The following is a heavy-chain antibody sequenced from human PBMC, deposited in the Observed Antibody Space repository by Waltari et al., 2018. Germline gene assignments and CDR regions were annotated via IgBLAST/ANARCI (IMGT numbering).Heavy chain of an antibody. CDR1: GFTFSSYW. CDR2: KKQDGSEK. Sequence: EVQLVESGGGLVQPGGSLRLSCAASGFTFSSYWMSWVRQAPGKGLEWVANKKQDGSEKYYVDSVKGRFTISRDNAKNSLYLQMNSLRAEDTAVYYGARDPELELRYFDYWGQGTLVTVSS. D-gene: IGHD1-7*01. J-gene: IGHJ4*02. V-gene: IGHV3-7*01. CDR3: ARDPELELRYFDY.